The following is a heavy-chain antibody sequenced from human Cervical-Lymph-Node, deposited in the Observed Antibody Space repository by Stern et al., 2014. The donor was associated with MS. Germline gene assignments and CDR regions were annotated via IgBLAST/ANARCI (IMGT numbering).Heavy chain of an antibody. CDR2: ITPLFDAT. CDR3: ARGDSEAPIYYFDY. Sequence: QVQLVQSGAEVKKPGSSVKVSCQTSGGTFNTFAIGWVRQAPGQVLEWMGGITPLFDATNYAQKFQGRLTITADESTRTVYMELSSLRFDDTAMYYCARGDSEAPIYYFDYWGQGTLVTVSS. J-gene: IGHJ4*02. V-gene: IGHV1-69*01. CDR1: GGTFNTFA. D-gene: IGHD2-21*01.